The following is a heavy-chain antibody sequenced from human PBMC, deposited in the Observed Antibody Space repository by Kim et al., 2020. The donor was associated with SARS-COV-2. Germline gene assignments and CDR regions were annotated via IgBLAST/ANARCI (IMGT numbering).Heavy chain of an antibody. J-gene: IGHJ4*02. CDR3: AKGMVRGPFDY. CDR1: GFTFSSYG. V-gene: IGHV3-30*18. Sequence: GGSLRLSCAASGFTFSSYGMHWVRQAPGKGLEWVAVISYDGSNKYYADSVKGRFTISRDNSKNTLYLQMNSLRAEDTAVYYCAKGMVRGPFDYWGQGTLVTVSS. D-gene: IGHD3-10*01. CDR2: ISYDGSNK.